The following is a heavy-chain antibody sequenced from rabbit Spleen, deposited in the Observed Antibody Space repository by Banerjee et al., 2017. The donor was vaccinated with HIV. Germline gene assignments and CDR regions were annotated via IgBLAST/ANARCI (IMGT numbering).Heavy chain of an antibody. V-gene: IGHV1S40*01. CDR3: ARDTSSSFSSYGMDL. CDR1: GFDLISYYY. J-gene: IGHJ6*01. Sequence: QSLEESGGDLVKPGASLTLTCKASGFDLISYYYMCWVRQAPGKGLELIGCIYTGGGTTYYASWAKGRFTISKTSSTTVTLQMTSLTAADTATYFCARDTSSSFSSYGMDLWGPGTLVTVS. D-gene: IGHD1-1*01. CDR2: IYTGGGTT.